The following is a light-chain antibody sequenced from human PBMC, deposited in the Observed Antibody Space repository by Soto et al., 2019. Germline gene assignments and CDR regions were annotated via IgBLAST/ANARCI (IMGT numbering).Light chain of an antibody. J-gene: IGLJ2*01. V-gene: IGLV2-14*01. Sequence: SALTQPASVSGSPGQSITISCTGTSSDVGGYNYVSWYQQHPGKAPKLMIYDVSNRPSGVSNRFSGSNSGNTASLTISGLQAEDEADYYCSSYTSSSTPSFGGGTKLTVL. CDR3: SSYTSSSTPS. CDR2: DVS. CDR1: SSDVGGYNY.